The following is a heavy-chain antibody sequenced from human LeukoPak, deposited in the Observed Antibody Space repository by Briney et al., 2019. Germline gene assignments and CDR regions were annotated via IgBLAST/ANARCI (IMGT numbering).Heavy chain of an antibody. J-gene: IGHJ4*02. CDR3: ARGGVVVTD. Sequence: GGSLRLSCAASGFTFSSYDMNWVRQAPGKGLEWVSYISPSSTRIDYAASVRGRFTISRDSAKRSLFLQVNSLRAEDTAVYYCARGGVVVTDWGQGTLVTVSS. V-gene: IGHV3-48*04. CDR1: GFTFSSYD. D-gene: IGHD2-21*02. CDR2: ISPSSTRI.